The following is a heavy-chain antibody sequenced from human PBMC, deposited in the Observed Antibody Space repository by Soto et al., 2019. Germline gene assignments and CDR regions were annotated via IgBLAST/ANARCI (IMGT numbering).Heavy chain of an antibody. CDR2: IITYSGNT. V-gene: IGHV1-18*01. CDR1: GYTFTNYG. CDR3: ARIPGYSTTWYYAFDI. D-gene: IGHD6-13*01. Sequence: QVQLVQSGPEVKKPGASVKVSCKAAGYTFTNYGITWVRQAPGQGLEWMGWIITYSGNTNYAQKLQDRVSLTADTXXXXXXXXXXXXXXXXXAXXYCARIPGYSTTWYYAFDIWGQGTLVTVSS. J-gene: IGHJ3*02.